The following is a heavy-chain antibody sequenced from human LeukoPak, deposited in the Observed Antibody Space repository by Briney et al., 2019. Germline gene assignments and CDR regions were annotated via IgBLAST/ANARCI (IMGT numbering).Heavy chain of an antibody. D-gene: IGHD3-10*01. Sequence: GGSLRLSCAASGFTFSSFAMHWVRQAPGKGLEWVTLISYDGNNQYYADSVKGRFTISRDDSKNTLYLQMNNLRAEDTAVYYCARGYGSGSYTPPFDYWGQGTLVTVSS. V-gene: IGHV3-30*04. CDR2: ISYDGNNQ. J-gene: IGHJ4*02. CDR1: GFTFSSFA. CDR3: ARGYGSGSYTPPFDY.